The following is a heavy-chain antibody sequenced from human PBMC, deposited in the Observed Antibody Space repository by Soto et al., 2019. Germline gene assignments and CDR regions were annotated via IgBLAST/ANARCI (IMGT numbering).Heavy chain of an antibody. D-gene: IGHD2-15*01. V-gene: IGHV3-33*01. Sequence: GGSLRLSCAASGFTFSSYGMHWVRQAPGKGLEWVAVIWYDGSNKYYADSVKGRFTISRDNSKNTLYLQMNSLRAEDTAVYYCARDYSPFAHHIVVVVAASLDPWGQGTLVTVSS. CDR3: ARDYSPFAHHIVVVVAASLDP. CDR1: GFTFSSYG. CDR2: IWYDGSNK. J-gene: IGHJ5*02.